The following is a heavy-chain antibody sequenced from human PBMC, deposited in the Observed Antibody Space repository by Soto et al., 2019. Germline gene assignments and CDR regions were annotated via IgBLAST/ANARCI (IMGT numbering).Heavy chain of an antibody. CDR2: ISSSSSYT. Sequence: QVQLVESGGGLVKPGGSLRLSCAASGFTFSDYYMSWIRQAPGKGLEWVSYISSSSSYTNYADSVKGRFTISRDNAKNSLYLQMNSLRAEDTAVYYCARGRENYWVDTAMVGNVWGQGTTVTVSS. J-gene: IGHJ6*02. D-gene: IGHD5-18*01. CDR3: ARGRENYWVDTAMVGNV. V-gene: IGHV3-11*05. CDR1: GFTFSDYY.